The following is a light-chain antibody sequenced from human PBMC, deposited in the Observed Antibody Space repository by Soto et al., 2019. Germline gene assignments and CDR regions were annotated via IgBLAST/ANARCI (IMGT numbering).Light chain of an antibody. CDR1: SGAVTSGNY. CDR2: STN. V-gene: IGLV7-43*01. Sequence: QAVVTQEPSLTVSRGGTVTLTCSPTSGAVTSGNYPNWFQQKPGQAPRALIYSTNHKYSWTTARFSGSLLGGKAALTLSGVQPEHEDDYYCLLYYGGQVGVLGGGTKLTVL. J-gene: IGLJ2*01. CDR3: LLYYGGQVGV.